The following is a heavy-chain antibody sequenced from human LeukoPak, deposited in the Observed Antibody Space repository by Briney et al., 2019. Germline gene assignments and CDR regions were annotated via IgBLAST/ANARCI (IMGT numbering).Heavy chain of an antibody. V-gene: IGHV1-46*01. CDR3: ARSTPVGYSYGQYYFDY. J-gene: IGHJ4*02. Sequence: ASVKVSCTASGYTFTSYYMHWVRQAPGQGLEWMGIINPSGGSTSYAQKFQGRVTMTRDMSTSTVYMELSSLRSEDTAVYYCARSTPVGYSYGQYYFDYWGQGTLVTVSS. CDR1: GYTFTSYY. CDR2: INPSGGST. D-gene: IGHD5-18*01.